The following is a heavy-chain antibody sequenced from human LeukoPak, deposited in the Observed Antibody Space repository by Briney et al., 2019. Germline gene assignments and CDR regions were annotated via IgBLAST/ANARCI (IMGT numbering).Heavy chain of an antibody. J-gene: IGHJ3*02. CDR3: AKWPWQQLLPGDAFDI. CDR2: IIPIFGTA. D-gene: IGHD6-13*01. CDR1: GGTFSSYA. V-gene: IGHV1-69*05. Sequence: AASVKVSCKASGGTFSSYAISWVRQAPGQGLEWMGGIIPIFGTANYAQKFQGRVTITTDESTSTAYMELSSLRSEDTAVYYCAKWPWQQLLPGDAFDIWGQGTMVTVSS.